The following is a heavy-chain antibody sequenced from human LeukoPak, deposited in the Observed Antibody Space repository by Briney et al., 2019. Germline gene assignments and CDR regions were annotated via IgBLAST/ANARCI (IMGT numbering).Heavy chain of an antibody. J-gene: IGHJ4*02. CDR3: AKDLDDSGWTYFFDH. Sequence: GGSLRLSCGASGFTFGNYAMSWVRQAPGKGLEWVAAISVGSGSRFYSDSVKGRFTISRDNPKNTLYLHMNSLRAEDTAVYYCAKDLDDSGWTYFFDHWGQGTLVTVSS. D-gene: IGHD6-19*01. CDR1: GFTFGNYA. V-gene: IGHV3-23*01. CDR2: ISVGSGSR.